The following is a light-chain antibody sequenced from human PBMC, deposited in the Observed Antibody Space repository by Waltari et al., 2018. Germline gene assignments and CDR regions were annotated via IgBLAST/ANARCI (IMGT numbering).Light chain of an antibody. Sequence: QSALPQPASVSGSPGQPIPISCTGTSSDVGSYNLVSWYQQHPGKAPKLMIYEGSKRPSGVSNRFSGSKSGNTASLTISGLQAEDEADYYCCSYAGSSTWVFGGGTKLTVL. V-gene: IGLV2-23*01. CDR2: EGS. CDR1: SSDVGSYNL. CDR3: CSYAGSSTWV. J-gene: IGLJ3*02.